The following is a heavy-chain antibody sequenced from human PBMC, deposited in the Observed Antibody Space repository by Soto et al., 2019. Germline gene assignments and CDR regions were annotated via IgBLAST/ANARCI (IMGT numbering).Heavy chain of an antibody. V-gene: IGHV3-53*02. CDR1: GFSISSNY. D-gene: IGHD2-21*01. CDR2: TFSGGNT. CDR3: ARKPPSAIQGWAFGMDV. Sequence: ELQLVETGGGLIQTGGSLRLSCAASGFSISSNYIAWVRLPPGKGLEWVSTTFSGGNTEYAASVKGRCSISRDNYKNTLYLQMDNLRVEHTAVYYCARKPPSAIQGWAFGMDVWGQGTTVSVSS. J-gene: IGHJ6*02.